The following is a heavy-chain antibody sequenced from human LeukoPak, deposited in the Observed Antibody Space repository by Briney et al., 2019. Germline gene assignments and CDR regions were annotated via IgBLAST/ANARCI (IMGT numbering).Heavy chain of an antibody. D-gene: IGHD3-10*02. V-gene: IGHV3-7*01. J-gene: IGHJ5*01. CDR1: GFTFRKYW. Sequence: PGGSLRLSCAASGFTFRKYWVTWFRQAPGKGLEWVANIKEDGSEKNYVDSVKGRFTISRDRAKNSVYLQMNSLRAEDTAVYYCARELSGDVFDFWGRGTLVIVSS. CDR2: IKEDGSEK. CDR3: ARELSGDVFDF.